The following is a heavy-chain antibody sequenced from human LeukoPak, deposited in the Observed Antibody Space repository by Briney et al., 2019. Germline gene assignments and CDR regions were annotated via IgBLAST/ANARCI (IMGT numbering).Heavy chain of an antibody. V-gene: IGHV3-33*01. CDR3: AREGAAPENWFDP. CDR2: IWYDGSNK. J-gene: IGHJ5*02. CDR1: GFTFSSYN. D-gene: IGHD1-26*01. Sequence: GGSLRLSCAASGFTFSSYNMHWVRQAPGKGLEWVAVIWYDGSNKYYADSVKGRFTISRDNSKNTLYLQMNSLRAEDTAVYYCAREGAAPENWFDPWGQGTLVTVSS.